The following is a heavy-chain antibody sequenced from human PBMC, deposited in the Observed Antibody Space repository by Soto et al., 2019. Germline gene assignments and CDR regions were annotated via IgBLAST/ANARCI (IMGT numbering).Heavy chain of an antibody. CDR3: ARCHGVAAGTTDFDY. CDR1: GYTFTSYD. J-gene: IGHJ4*02. D-gene: IGHD6-13*01. Sequence: QVQLVQSGAEVKQPGASVKVSCKASGYTFTSYDINWVRQATGQGLEWMGWMNPNSGNTGYAQKFQGRVTMTRNTSISTAYMEVSSLRSEDTAVYYCARCHGVAAGTTDFDYWGQGTLVTVSP. CDR2: MNPNSGNT. V-gene: IGHV1-8*01.